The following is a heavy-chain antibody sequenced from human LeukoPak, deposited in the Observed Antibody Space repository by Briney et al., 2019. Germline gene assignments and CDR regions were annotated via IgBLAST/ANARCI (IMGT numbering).Heavy chain of an antibody. J-gene: IGHJ3*02. V-gene: IGHV1-46*01. CDR2: INPSGGST. D-gene: IGHD3-10*01. CDR3: ARGGSRSFDI. CDR1: GYTFTNYY. Sequence: GASVKVSCKASGYTFTNYYIHWVRQAPGQGLECMGIINPSGGSTSYAQKFQGRVTMTEDTSTDTAYMELSSLRSEDTAVYYCARGGSRSFDIWGLGTMVTVSS.